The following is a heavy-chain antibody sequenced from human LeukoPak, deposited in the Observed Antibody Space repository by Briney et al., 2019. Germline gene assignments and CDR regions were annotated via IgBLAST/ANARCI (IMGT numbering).Heavy chain of an antibody. D-gene: IGHD3/OR15-3a*01. CDR2: ISPENGDT. CDR3: ARVFGYYYFYMDV. J-gene: IGHJ6*03. V-gene: IGHV1-18*01. Sequence: ASVKVSCKGSGYTFVNFGLIWVRQAPGQGLEWMGWISPENGDTNYAQNFQDRVTMTTDTSTNTAYMELRSLTSDDTAVYFCARVFGYYYFYMDVWGKGTTVIISS. CDR1: GYTFVNFG.